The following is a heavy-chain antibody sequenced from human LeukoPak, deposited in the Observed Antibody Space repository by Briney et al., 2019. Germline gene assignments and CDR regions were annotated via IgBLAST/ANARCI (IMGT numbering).Heavy chain of an antibody. CDR2: ISSSGSTI. Sequence: PGGSLRLSCAASGFTFSDYYMSWIRQAPGKGLEWVSYISSSGSTIYYADSVKGRFTISRDNAKNSLYLQMNSLRAEDTAVYYCASEWAYDDYAFDIWGQGTMVTVSS. V-gene: IGHV3-11*01. CDR1: GFTFSDYY. CDR3: ASEWAYDDYAFDI. J-gene: IGHJ3*02. D-gene: IGHD3-22*01.